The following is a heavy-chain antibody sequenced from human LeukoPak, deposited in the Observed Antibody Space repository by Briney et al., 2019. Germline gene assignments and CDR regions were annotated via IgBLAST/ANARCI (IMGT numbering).Heavy chain of an antibody. CDR1: GGSISSYY. CDR3: ARLSYDYWYFDL. CDR2: IYYTGST. J-gene: IGHJ2*01. D-gene: IGHD3-3*01. V-gene: IGHV4-59*01. Sequence: PSETLSLTCIVTGGSISSYYWSWIRQPPGKGLEWIGYIYYTGSTNYNPSLKSRVTISVDTSKNQLSLKLSSVSAADTAVYYCARLSYDYWYFDLWGRGTLVTVSS.